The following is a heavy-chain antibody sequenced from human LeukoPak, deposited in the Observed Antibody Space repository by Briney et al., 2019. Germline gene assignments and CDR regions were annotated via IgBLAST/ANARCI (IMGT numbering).Heavy chain of an antibody. CDR3: AIHPPYSSSSIPIDY. CDR2: VSNSGDYI. CDR1: GFSFSSYR. V-gene: IGHV3-21*06. D-gene: IGHD6-6*01. Sequence: PGGSLRLSCAASGFSFSSYRMNWVRQAPGKGLEWVSSVSNSGDYIHYADSVKGRFTISRDNSKNSLYLQMNSLRAEDTAVYYCAIHPPYSSSSIPIDYWGQGTLVTVSS. J-gene: IGHJ4*02.